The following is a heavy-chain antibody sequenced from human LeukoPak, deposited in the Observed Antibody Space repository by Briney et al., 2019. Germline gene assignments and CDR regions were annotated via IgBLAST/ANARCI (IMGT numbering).Heavy chain of an antibody. J-gene: IGHJ4*02. CDR2: INSDGSST. CDR3: ARGGGIAAAGIFY. CDR1: GFTFSSYA. Sequence: GGSLRLSCAASGFTFSSYAMSWVRQAPGNGLVWVSRINSDGSSTTYADSVKGRFTISRDNAKNTLYLQMNSLRAEDTAVYYCARGGGIAAAGIFYWGQGTLVTVSS. D-gene: IGHD6-13*01. V-gene: IGHV3-74*01.